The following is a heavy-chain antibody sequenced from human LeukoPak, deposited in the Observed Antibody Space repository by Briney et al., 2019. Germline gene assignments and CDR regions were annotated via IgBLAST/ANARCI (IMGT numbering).Heavy chain of an antibody. CDR2: INPNSGGT. V-gene: IGHV1-2*02. D-gene: IGHD3-22*01. CDR1: GFTFTGYY. J-gene: IGHJ1*01. Sequence: PGGSLRLSCTASGFTFTGYYMHWVRQAPGQGLEWMGWINPNSGGTNYAQKFQGRVTMTRDTSISTAYMELSRLRSDDTAVYYCARDGVGYYDSSGYYYFQHWGQGTLATVSS. CDR3: ARDGVGYYDSSGYYYFQH.